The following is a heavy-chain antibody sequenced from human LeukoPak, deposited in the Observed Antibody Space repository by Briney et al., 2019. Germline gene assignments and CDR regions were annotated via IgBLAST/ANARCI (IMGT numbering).Heavy chain of an antibody. J-gene: IGHJ3*02. Sequence: GESLKISCKGSGYRFTNYWIGWVRQMPGKGLEWMGIIYPDDSDIRYSPSFQGQVTISAAKSISTAYLQWSSLKASDTAMYYCARQTLGNTIFGVAGGAFDIWGRGTRVTVSS. V-gene: IGHV5-51*01. CDR2: IYPDDSDI. CDR3: ARQTLGNTIFGVAGGAFDI. CDR1: GYRFTNYW. D-gene: IGHD3-3*01.